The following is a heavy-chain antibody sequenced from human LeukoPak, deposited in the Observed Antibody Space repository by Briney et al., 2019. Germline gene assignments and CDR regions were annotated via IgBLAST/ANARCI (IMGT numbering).Heavy chain of an antibody. CDR3: ARDGNPTFDI. CDR2: INSDGKSI. J-gene: IGHJ3*02. V-gene: IGHV3-74*01. D-gene: IGHD4-23*01. CDR1: GFIFSSYW. Sequence: PGGSLRLSCAAAGFIFSSYWMHWVRQAPGKGLVWVSRINSDGKSINYADSVKGRFTISRDNAKNTLYLQMNGLRTEDTAVYYCARDGNPTFDIWGQGTMVTVSS.